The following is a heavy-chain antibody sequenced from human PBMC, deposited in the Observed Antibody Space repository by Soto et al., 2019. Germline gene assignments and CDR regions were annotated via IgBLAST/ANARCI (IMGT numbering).Heavy chain of an antibody. V-gene: IGHV4-4*07. D-gene: IGHD5-18*01. Sequence: SETLSLTCTVSGGSLSNYYWSWIRQPAGKALEWIGRIYTVGSTNYNPSLKSRVTMSIDTSKNQFSLRLTSATAADTAVYFCARSPLTHSYAPFDAWGQGSLVTVSS. CDR1: GGSLSNYY. CDR3: ARSPLTHSYAPFDA. CDR2: IYTVGST. J-gene: IGHJ4*01.